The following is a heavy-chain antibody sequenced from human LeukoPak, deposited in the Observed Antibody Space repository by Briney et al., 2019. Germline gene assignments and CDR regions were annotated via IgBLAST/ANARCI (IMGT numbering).Heavy chain of an antibody. Sequence: SETLSLTCTVSGGSNSSYYWSWIRQPPGKGLEWIGYIYYSGSTNYNPSLKSRVTISVDTSKNQFSLKLSSLTAADTAVYYCARAVLSYCRGGSCPYFDYWGQGTLVTVSS. D-gene: IGHD2-15*01. J-gene: IGHJ4*01. CDR2: IYYSGST. V-gene: IGHV4-59*01. CDR1: GGSNSSYY. CDR3: ARAVLSYCRGGSCPYFDY.